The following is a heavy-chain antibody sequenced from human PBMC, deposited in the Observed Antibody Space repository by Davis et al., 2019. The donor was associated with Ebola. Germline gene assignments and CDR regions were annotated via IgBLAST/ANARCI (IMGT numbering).Heavy chain of an antibody. J-gene: IGHJ2*01. CDR2: IYYNGRT. CDR1: GGSISSGTYY. CDR3: ARLSGLFSSSSGALYFDL. D-gene: IGHD6-6*01. V-gene: IGHV4-39*07. Sequence: SETLSLTCSVSGGSISSGTYYWGWVRQPPGKGLEWIGSIYYNGRTYYSSSLEGRVTILLDTPKNQFSLKLRSVTAADTAVYFCARLSGLFSSSSGALYFDLWGRGTLVSVSS.